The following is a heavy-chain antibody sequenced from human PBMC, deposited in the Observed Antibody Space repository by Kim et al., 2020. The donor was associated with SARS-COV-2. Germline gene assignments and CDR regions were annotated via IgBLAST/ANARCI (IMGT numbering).Heavy chain of an antibody. D-gene: IGHD3-10*01. V-gene: IGHV1-69*06. CDR2: IIPIFGTA. CDR3: ARGGWFGELLGVNNWFDP. Sequence: SVKVSCKASGGTFSSYAISWVRQAPGQGLEWMGGIIPIFGTANYAQKFQGRVTITADKSTSTAYMELSSLRSEDTAVYYCARGGWFGELLGVNNWFDPWGQGTLVTVSS. CDR1: GGTFSSYA. J-gene: IGHJ5*02.